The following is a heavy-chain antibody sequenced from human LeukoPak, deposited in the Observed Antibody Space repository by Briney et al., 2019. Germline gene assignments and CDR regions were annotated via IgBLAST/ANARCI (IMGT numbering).Heavy chain of an antibody. CDR3: AKDIVPISLNQKNDAFDI. Sequence: GGSLRLSCAASGFTFDDYAMHWVRQAPGKGLEWVSGISWNSGSIGYADSVEGRFTISRDNAKNSLYLQMNSLRAEDTALYYCAKDIVPISLNQKNDAFDIWGQGTMVTVSS. V-gene: IGHV3-9*01. CDR1: GFTFDDYA. J-gene: IGHJ3*02. CDR2: ISWNSGSI. D-gene: IGHD1-14*01.